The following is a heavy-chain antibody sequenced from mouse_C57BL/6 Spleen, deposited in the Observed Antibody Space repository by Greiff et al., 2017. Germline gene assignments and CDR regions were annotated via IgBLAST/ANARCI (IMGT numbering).Heavy chain of an antibody. CDR2: INYDGSST. J-gene: IGHJ3*01. Sequence: EVKLMESEGGLVQPGSSMKLSCTASGFTFSDYYMAWVRQVPEKGLEWVANINYDGSSTYYLDSLKSRFIISRDNGKNILYLQMSSLKSEDTATYYCARGDDEGFAYWGQGTLVTVSA. D-gene: IGHD2-12*01. V-gene: IGHV5-16*01. CDR3: ARGDDEGFAY. CDR1: GFTFSDYY.